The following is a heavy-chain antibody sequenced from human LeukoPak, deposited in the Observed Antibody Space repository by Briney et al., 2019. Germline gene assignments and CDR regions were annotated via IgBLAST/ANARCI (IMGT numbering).Heavy chain of an antibody. D-gene: IGHD6-13*01. Sequence: GGSLRLSCAASGLTFSSYWMHWVRQAPGKGLVWVSRINSDGSSTSYADSVKGRFTISRDNAKNTLYLQMNSLRAEDTAVYYCARAPLNGIAAAGLDYWGQGTLVTVSS. J-gene: IGHJ4*02. CDR2: INSDGSST. V-gene: IGHV3-74*01. CDR3: ARAPLNGIAAAGLDY. CDR1: GLTFSSYW.